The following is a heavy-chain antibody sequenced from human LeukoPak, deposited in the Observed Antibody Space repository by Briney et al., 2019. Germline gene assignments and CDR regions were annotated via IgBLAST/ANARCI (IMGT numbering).Heavy chain of an antibody. CDR3: ARDVNMIKVGIQSPDVFDV. D-gene: IGHD3-22*01. CDR2: IHPQTGNT. CDR1: GYTFKTYG. V-gene: IGHV1-18*01. J-gene: IGHJ3*01. Sequence: ASVKVSCQTSGYTFKTYGLAWGRQAPGQRLEWMGWIHPQTGNTEYAQRFQYRVTMTTDSSRSTAYLDRSSLTSDDTAVYYCARDVNMIKVGIQSPDVFDVWGQGTMVTV.